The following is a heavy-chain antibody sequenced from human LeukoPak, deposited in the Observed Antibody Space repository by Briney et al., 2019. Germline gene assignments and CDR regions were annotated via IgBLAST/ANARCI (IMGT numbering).Heavy chain of an antibody. J-gene: IGHJ4*02. CDR3: ARRWPHSSGYYLFDY. CDR1: GYTFTNYF. Sequence: GASVKVSCKASGYTFTNYFMHWVRQAPGQGLEWVGGIIPVFGAANYAQKFQGRVTITTDESTSTAYMELSSLRSEDTALYYCARRWPHSSGYYLFDYWGQGTLVTVSS. CDR2: IIPVFGAA. V-gene: IGHV1-69*05. D-gene: IGHD3-22*01.